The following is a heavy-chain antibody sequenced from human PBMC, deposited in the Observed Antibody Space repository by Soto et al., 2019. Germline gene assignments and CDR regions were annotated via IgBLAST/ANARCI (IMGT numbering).Heavy chain of an antibody. V-gene: IGHV3-23*01. CDR1: GFTFSSYA. J-gene: IGHJ6*02. D-gene: IGHD3-3*01. CDR3: AASTIFGVVAYYGMDV. Sequence: GGSLRLSCAASGFTFSSYAMKWVRQAPGKGLEWVSLIGESGTPTYYADSVKGRFTISRDNSGNTLFLEMNSLRAEDTAVYYCAASTIFGVVAYYGMDVWGQGTTVTVSS. CDR2: IGESGTPT.